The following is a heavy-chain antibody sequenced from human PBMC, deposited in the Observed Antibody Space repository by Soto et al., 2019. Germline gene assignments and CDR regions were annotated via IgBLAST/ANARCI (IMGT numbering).Heavy chain of an antibody. D-gene: IGHD1-1*01. Sequence: GAALKISCKGSGYRFTNYWIGWVRQMPGKGLEWMGIIYPGDSHARYSPSFQGQVTISADKSISTAYLQWSSLKASDTAMYYCARRLDWNGDAFDIWGQGTMVTVSS. CDR1: GYRFTNYW. CDR2: IYPGDSHA. V-gene: IGHV5-51*01. J-gene: IGHJ3*02. CDR3: ARRLDWNGDAFDI.